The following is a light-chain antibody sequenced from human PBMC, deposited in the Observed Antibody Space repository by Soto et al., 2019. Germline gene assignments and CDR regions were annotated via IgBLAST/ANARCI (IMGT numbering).Light chain of an antibody. V-gene: IGLV2-14*01. CDR3: SSYTSSSVWV. CDR1: SSDVGGYNY. J-gene: IGLJ3*02. Sequence: QSALTQPAPVSGSPGQSITISCTGTSSDVGGYNYVSWYQQHPGKAPKLMIYDVSNRPSGVSNRFSGSKSGNTASLTISGLQAEDEADYYCSSYTSSSVWVFGGGTKVTVL. CDR2: DVS.